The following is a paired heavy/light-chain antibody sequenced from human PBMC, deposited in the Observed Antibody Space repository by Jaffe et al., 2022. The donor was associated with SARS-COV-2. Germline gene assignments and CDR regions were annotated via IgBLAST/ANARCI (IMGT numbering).Light chain of an antibody. CDR3: MQALQTRFT. CDR2: LGS. CDR1: QSLLHSNGYNY. J-gene: IGKJ3*01. Sequence: DIVMTQSPLSLPVTPGEPASISCRSSQSLLHSNGYNYLDWYLQKPGQSPQLLIYLGSNRASGVPDRFSGSGSGTDFTLKISRVEAEDVGVYYCMQALQTRFTFGPGTKVDIK. V-gene: IGKV2-28*01.
Heavy chain of an antibody. Sequence: EVQLVESGGGLVQPGGSLRLSCAASGFTFSSYWMHWVRQAPGKGLVWVSRINSDGSSTSYADSVKGRFTISRDNAKNTLYLQMNSLRAEDTAVYYCARVGELSGYCSGGSCYPLHYYYYGMDVWGQGTTVTVSS. CDR2: INSDGSST. J-gene: IGHJ6*02. V-gene: IGHV3-74*01. CDR3: ARVGELSGYCSGGSCYPLHYYYYGMDV. CDR1: GFTFSSYW. D-gene: IGHD2-15*01.